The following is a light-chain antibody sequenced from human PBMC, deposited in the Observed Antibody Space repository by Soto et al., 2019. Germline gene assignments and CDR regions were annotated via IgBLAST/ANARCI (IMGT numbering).Light chain of an antibody. J-gene: IGLJ1*01. CDR1: SSDVGGYKY. CDR2: EVN. Sequence: QSALTQPPSASGSPGQSVTISCTGTSSDVGGYKYVSWYQQHPGKAPKLMIYEVNKRPSGVPDRFSGSKSGNTASLTVSGLQAEDEADYYCSSYAGSILFGTGTKLTV. CDR3: SSYAGSIL. V-gene: IGLV2-8*01.